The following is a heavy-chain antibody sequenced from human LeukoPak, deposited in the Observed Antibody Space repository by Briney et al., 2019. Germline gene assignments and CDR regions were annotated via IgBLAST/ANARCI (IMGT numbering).Heavy chain of an antibody. V-gene: IGHV3-30*02. J-gene: IGHJ6*03. CDR1: GFTFSSYG. CDR2: IRYDGSNK. CDR3: AKDLFGVVITLYYYYYMDV. Sequence: GGSLRLSCAASGFTFSSYGMHWVRQAPGKGLEWVAFIRYDGSNKYYADSVKGRFTISRDNSKNTLYLQMNSLRAEDTAVYYCAKDLFGVVITLYYYYYMDVWGKGTTVTVSS. D-gene: IGHD3-3*01.